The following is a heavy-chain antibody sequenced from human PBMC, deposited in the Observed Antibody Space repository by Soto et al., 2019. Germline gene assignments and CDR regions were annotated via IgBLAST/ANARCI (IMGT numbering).Heavy chain of an antibody. CDR3: ARQGGYSGYDDYYYYYYMDV. CDR2: IYYSGST. CDR1: GGSISSYY. J-gene: IGHJ6*03. V-gene: IGHV4-59*08. D-gene: IGHD5-12*01. Sequence: SETLSLTCTVSGGSISSYYWSWIRQPPGKGLEWIGYIYYSGSTNYNPSLKSRVTISVDTSKNQFSLKLSSVTAADTAVYYGARQGGYSGYDDYYYYYYMDVWGKGTTVTVSS.